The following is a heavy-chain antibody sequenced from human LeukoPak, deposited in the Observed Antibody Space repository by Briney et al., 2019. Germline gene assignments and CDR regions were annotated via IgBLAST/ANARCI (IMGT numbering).Heavy chain of an antibody. D-gene: IGHD1-26*01. CDR1: GGTFSSYA. J-gene: IGHJ4*02. Sequence: ASVTVSFKASGGTFSSYAISWVRQAPGQGLEWMGGIIPIFGTANYAQKFQGRVTITADESTSTAYMELSSLRSEDTAVYYCARDLPLVGAPYFDYWGQGTLVTVSS. CDR3: ARDLPLVGAPYFDY. V-gene: IGHV1-69*13. CDR2: IIPIFGTA.